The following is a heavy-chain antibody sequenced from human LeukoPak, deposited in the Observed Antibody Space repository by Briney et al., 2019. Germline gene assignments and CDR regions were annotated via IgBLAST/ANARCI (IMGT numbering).Heavy chain of an antibody. D-gene: IGHD6-6*01. CDR2: ISGNEDST. CDR1: GFTFSSYA. Sequence: GGSLRLSCAGSGFTFSSYAMQWVRQAPGKGLEYVAAISGNEDSTYYASSVKGTFTISRDESMNTLYLQMGSLRADDTAVYYCAKDIVAGHQYYYYYGMDVWGQGATVTVSS. V-gene: IGHV3-64*01. J-gene: IGHJ6*02. CDR3: AKDIVAGHQYYYYYGMDV.